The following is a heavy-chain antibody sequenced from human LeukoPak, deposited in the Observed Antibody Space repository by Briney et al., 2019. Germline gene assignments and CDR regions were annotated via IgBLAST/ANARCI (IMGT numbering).Heavy chain of an antibody. CDR1: GGSISSGGYY. V-gene: IGHV4-31*03. D-gene: IGHD6-13*01. CDR3: ARDAEVIAAAGTRPWFDP. Sequence: SGTLSLTCTVSGGSISSGGYYWSWIRQHPGKGLEWIGYIYYSGSTYYNPSLKSRVTISVDTSKNQFSLKLSSVTAADTAVYYCARDAEVIAAAGTRPWFDPWGQGTLVTVSS. CDR2: IYYSGST. J-gene: IGHJ5*02.